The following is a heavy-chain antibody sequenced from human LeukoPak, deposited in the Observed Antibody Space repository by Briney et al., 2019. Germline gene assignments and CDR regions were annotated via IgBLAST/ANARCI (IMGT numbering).Heavy chain of an antibody. J-gene: IGHJ4*02. CDR3: ARDGSVSGYDY. CDR1: GFTFSSYS. CDR2: ISSSSSTI. Sequence: GGSLRLSCAASGFTFSSYSMNWVRQAPGKGLEWVSYISSSSSTIYYADSVKGRFTISRDNAKNSLYLQMNSLRAEDTAVYYCARDGSVSGYDYWGQGTLVTVSS. V-gene: IGHV3-48*01. D-gene: IGHD3-3*01.